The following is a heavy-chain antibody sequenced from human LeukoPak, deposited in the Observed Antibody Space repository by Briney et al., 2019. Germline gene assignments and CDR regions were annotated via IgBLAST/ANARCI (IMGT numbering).Heavy chain of an antibody. D-gene: IGHD1-14*01. J-gene: IGHJ5*02. V-gene: IGHV4-61*02. CDR1: GGSISSGNYY. Sequence: SETLSLTCTVSGGSISSGNYYWSWIRQPAGKGLEWIGRIYNSGSTNYNPSLKSRVTISVDTSKNQFFLRLSSATAADTAVYYCARDRYMDGDWFDPWGQGTLVTVSS. CDR2: IYNSGST. CDR3: ARDRYMDGDWFDP.